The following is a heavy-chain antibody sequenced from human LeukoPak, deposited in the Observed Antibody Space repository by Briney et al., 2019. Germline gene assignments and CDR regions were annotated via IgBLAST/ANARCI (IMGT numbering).Heavy chain of an antibody. Sequence: GGSLRLSCAASEVTVTSNYLSWVRQAPGKGLQWVSVYYSDSVKGRFLISRDISKNTLSLQMNSLTADDTAVYYCVRGPRFYDDSGFHYGVFDIWGHGTVVTVSS. CDR3: VRGPRFYDDSGFHYGVFDI. CDR1: EVTVTSNY. V-gene: IGHV3-53*01. J-gene: IGHJ3*02. D-gene: IGHD4/OR15-4a*01.